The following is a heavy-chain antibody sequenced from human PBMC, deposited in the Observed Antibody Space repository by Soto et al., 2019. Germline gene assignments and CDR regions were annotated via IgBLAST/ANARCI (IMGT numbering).Heavy chain of an antibody. CDR1: GFTFSDYY. D-gene: IGHD2-15*01. CDR3: ARQGLVRSHNYFDP. J-gene: IGHJ5*02. CDR2: ISGSGSTI. Sequence: QVQLVESGGGLVKPGGSLRLSCAASGFTFSDYYLSWIRQAPGKGLEWLSYISGSGSTIYYADSVRGRFTISRDNTRNSLYLHLNRLGADDTAAYYCARQGLVRSHNYFDPWGQGTLVTVSS. V-gene: IGHV3-11*01.